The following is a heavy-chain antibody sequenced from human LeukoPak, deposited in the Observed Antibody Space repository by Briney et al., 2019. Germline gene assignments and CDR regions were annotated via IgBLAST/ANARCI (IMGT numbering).Heavy chain of an antibody. CDR2: ISSSGNTI. D-gene: IGHD1-26*01. CDR1: GFSVSDYY. J-gene: IGHJ4*02. CDR3: ASEVGADSRDFDY. V-gene: IGHV3-11*04. Sequence: GGSLRLSCAASGFSVSDYYMNWIRQAPGKGREWVSYISSSGNTIYYADSVKGRFTISRDNAKNSLYLQMNSLRAEDTAVYYCASEVGADSRDFDYWGQGTLVTVSS.